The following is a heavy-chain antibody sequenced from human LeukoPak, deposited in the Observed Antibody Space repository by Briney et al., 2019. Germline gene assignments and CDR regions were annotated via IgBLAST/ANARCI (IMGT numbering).Heavy chain of an antibody. Sequence: PGGSLRLPCAASGFTFSSYAMSWVRQAPGKGLEWVSAISGSGGSTYYADSVKGRFTISRDNSKNTLYLQMNSLRAEDTAVYYCAKDLDSSGWLFDYWGQGTLVTVSS. CDR3: AKDLDSSGWLFDY. D-gene: IGHD6-19*01. CDR2: ISGSGGST. V-gene: IGHV3-23*01. J-gene: IGHJ4*02. CDR1: GFTFSSYA.